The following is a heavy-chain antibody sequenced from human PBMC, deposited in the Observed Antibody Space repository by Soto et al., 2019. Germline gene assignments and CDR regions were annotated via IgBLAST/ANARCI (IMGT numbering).Heavy chain of an antibody. CDR1: GGTLSTYT. CDR2: IIPALDVE. D-gene: IGHD6-19*01. V-gene: IGHV1-69*02. Sequence: QGLLVQSRAEVKKPGSSVKVSCKAPGGTLSTYTLTWLRQAPGQGPEWMGRIIPALDVEDYAQQFQGRVTITADTSTSTAYMELHSLRSDDTAVYYCAAVAGTSAFVGYFEYWGQGTLVTVAS. CDR3: AAVAGTSAFVGYFEY. J-gene: IGHJ4*02.